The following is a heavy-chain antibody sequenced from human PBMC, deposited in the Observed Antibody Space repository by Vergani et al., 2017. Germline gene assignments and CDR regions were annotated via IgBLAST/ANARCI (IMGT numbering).Heavy chain of an antibody. Sequence: QVQLVESGGSVVQPGRSLRLSCAASGFTFSNYGLHWVRQAPGQGLEWVAVISHDGNKKYYVDSVKGPFTISRDNSKNTLYLYMNSLRADDTAVYYCAKDPRLKEDYYYYYMDVWGKGTTVTVSS. J-gene: IGHJ6*03. CDR3: AKDPRLKEDYYYYYMDV. CDR1: GFTFSNYG. CDR2: ISHDGNKK. V-gene: IGHV3-30*18.